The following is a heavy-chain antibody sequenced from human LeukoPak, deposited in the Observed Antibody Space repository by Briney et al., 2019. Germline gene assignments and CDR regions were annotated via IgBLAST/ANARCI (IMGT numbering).Heavy chain of an antibody. CDR2: IYSGGST. V-gene: IGHV3-66*02. D-gene: IGHD3-10*01. Sequence: PGGSLRLSCAASGLTVSSNYMSWVRQAPGKGLEWVSVIYSGGSTYYADSVKGRFTISRDNSKNTLYLQMNSLRAEDTAVYYCARDSAVHYYMDVWGKGTTVTVSS. CDR3: ARDSAVHYYMDV. CDR1: GLTVSSNY. J-gene: IGHJ6*03.